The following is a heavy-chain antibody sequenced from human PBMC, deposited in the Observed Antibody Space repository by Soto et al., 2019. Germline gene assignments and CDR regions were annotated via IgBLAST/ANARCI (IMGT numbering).Heavy chain of an antibody. V-gene: IGHV5-51*01. Sequence: PGESLKTSCKASGYSFTNYWIVWVRQMPGKGLEWMGVTFPGDFDTRYSPSFQGRVTISADKSGSTAFLEWSTLKASDSAIYYCARQRNAYYGIAVWGQGTTVTVSS. CDR1: GYSFTNYW. J-gene: IGHJ6*02. CDR2: TFPGDFDT. CDR3: ARQRNAYYGIAV.